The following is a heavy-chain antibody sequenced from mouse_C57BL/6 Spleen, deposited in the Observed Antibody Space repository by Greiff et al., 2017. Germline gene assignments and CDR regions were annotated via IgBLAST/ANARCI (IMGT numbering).Heavy chain of an antibody. Sequence: VQLKESGAELVRPGASVTLSCTASGYTFIDYEMHWVKQTPVHGLARIGAIAPETGGTAYNQKFKGKDILTAATSSSTAYMELRSLRSEDAAVYYCTQTGTRFAYWGQETRVNVSA. J-gene: IGHJ3*01. CDR1: GYTFIDYE. D-gene: IGHD4-1*01. CDR2: IAPETGGT. CDR3: TQTGTRFAY. V-gene: IGHV1-15*01.